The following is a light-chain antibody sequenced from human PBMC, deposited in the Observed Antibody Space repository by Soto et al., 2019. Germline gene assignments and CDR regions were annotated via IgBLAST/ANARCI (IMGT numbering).Light chain of an antibody. Sequence: NFMLTQPHSVSESPWKTVTISCTRSSGSIASNYVQWYQQRPGSAPTTVIYEDNQRPSGVPDRFSGSIDSSSNSASLTISGLKTEDEDDYYCQSYDSSPWVFGGGTKLTVL. CDR3: QSYDSSPWV. CDR1: SGSIASNY. V-gene: IGLV6-57*03. J-gene: IGLJ3*02. CDR2: EDN.